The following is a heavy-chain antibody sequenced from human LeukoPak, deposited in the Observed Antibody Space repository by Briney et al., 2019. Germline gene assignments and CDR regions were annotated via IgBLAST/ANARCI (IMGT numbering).Heavy chain of an antibody. CDR3: ATTAAAGTRLAWFDP. J-gene: IGHJ5*02. V-gene: IGHV4-39*07. D-gene: IGHD6-13*01. CDR2: IYYSGST. Sequence: SETLSLICSVSGGSISSSSYYWGWVRQPPGKGLEWIGSIYYSGSTNYNPSLKSRVTISLDKSKNQFSLKLSSVTAADTAVYYCATTAAAGTRLAWFDPWGQGTLVTVSS. CDR1: GGSISSSSYY.